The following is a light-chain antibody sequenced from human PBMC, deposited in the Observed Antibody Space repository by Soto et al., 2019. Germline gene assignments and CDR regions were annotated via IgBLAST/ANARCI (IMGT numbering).Light chain of an antibody. CDR2: AAS. CDR3: QKYNSAPLT. CDR1: QAISNS. J-gene: IGKJ4*01. Sequence: DIQVTQSPSSLSASVGDRVTITCRASQAISNSLAWYQQEPGKVPKLLIYAASTLRSGVPSRFSGSGSGTDCTLTISGLQPEDVASYYCQKYNSAPLTFGGGT. V-gene: IGKV1-27*01.